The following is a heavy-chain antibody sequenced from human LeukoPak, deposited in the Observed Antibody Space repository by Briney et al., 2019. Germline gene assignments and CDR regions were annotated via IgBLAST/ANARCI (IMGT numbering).Heavy chain of an antibody. J-gene: IGHJ4*02. Sequence: PSETLSLTCTISGGSISGYYWNWIRQPPGKGLEWIGYIYYTGTTNYNPSLKSRVTISVDTSKNQFSLKLSSVTAADTAVYYCARDFWSGPGYWGQGTLVTVSS. CDR2: IYYTGTT. CDR1: GGSISGYY. CDR3: ARDFWSGPGY. V-gene: IGHV4-59*01. D-gene: IGHD3-3*01.